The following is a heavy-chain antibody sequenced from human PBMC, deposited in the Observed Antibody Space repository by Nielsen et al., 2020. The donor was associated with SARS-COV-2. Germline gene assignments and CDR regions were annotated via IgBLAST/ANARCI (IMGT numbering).Heavy chain of an antibody. Sequence: SGPTLVKPTQTLTLTCTFSGFSLSTSGMCVSWIRQPPGKALEWLARIDWDDDKYYSTSLKTRLTIFKDTSKNQVVLTMTNMDPVDTATYYCALGYEWYYYYGMDVWGQGTTVTVSS. CDR2: IDWDDDK. J-gene: IGHJ6*02. CDR3: ALGYEWYYYYGMDV. CDR1: GFSLSTSGMC. V-gene: IGHV2-70*11. D-gene: IGHD5-12*01.